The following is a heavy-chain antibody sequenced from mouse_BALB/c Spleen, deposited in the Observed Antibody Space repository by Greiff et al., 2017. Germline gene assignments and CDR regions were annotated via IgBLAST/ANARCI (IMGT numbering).Heavy chain of an antibody. CDR1: GFTFSSFG. CDR3: ARENYTSLDY. Sequence: EVMLVESGGGLVQPGGSRKLSCAASGFTFSSFGMHWVRQAPEKGLEWVAYISSGSSTIYYADTVKGRFTISRDNPKNTLFLQMTSLRSEDTAMYYCARENYTSLDYWGQGTTRTVSS. CDR2: ISSGSSTI. J-gene: IGHJ2*01. D-gene: IGHD2-12*01. V-gene: IGHV5-17*02.